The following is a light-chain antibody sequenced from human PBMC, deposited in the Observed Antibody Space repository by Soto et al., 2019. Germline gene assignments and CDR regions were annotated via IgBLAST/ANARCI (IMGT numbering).Light chain of an antibody. CDR3: QQYNSYSRT. J-gene: IGKJ3*01. CDR2: KAS. V-gene: IGKV1-5*03. Sequence: DIQMTQSPSTLSASVGDRVTITCRASQSISSWLAWCQQKPGKAPKLLIYKASSLESGVPSRFSGSGSGTEFTLTISSLQPDDFATYYCQQYNSYSRTFGPGTKVDIK. CDR1: QSISSW.